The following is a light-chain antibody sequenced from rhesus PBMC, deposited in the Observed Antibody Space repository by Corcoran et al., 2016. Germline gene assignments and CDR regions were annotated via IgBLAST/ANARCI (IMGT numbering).Light chain of an antibody. Sequence: DIQMTQSPSSLSASVGDRVTITCRASENVNNYLNWYQQKPGKAPKLLIYKASTSQSGDPSRFSGSGSGTDYTFTISSLPPEDVATYYCPHGYGTPYSFGQGTKVAIK. CDR3: PHGYGTPYS. V-gene: IGKV1-74*01. CDR1: ENVNNY. CDR2: KAS. J-gene: IGKJ2*01.